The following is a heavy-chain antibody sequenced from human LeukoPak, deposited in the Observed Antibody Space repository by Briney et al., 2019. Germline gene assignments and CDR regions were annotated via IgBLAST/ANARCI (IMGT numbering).Heavy chain of an antibody. Sequence: GGSLRLSCAASGFTYTTYGMHWVRQAPGKGLEWVAFIRYDGSKEYYADSVKGRFIISRDNSKNTLYLQMNSLRAEDTAVYYCARGVGATSFDYWGQGTLVTVSS. CDR3: ARGVGATSFDY. V-gene: IGHV3-30*02. J-gene: IGHJ4*02. D-gene: IGHD1-26*01. CDR1: GFTYTTYG. CDR2: IRYDGSKE.